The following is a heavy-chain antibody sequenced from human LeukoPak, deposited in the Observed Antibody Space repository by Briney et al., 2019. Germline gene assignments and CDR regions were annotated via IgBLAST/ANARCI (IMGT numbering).Heavy chain of an antibody. J-gene: IGHJ4*02. CDR1: GYIFTSYY. D-gene: IGHD2-21*01. CDR2: INPNTGST. Sequence: ASVNVSYKASGYIFTSYYMHWVRQAPGQGLEWMGWINPNTGSTNFAQKFQGRIAMMRATSITTFYMELNSLRSDDTAVYYCARSVSISPMFDYWGQGTLIPVSS. CDR3: ARSVSISPMFDY. V-gene: IGHV1-2*02.